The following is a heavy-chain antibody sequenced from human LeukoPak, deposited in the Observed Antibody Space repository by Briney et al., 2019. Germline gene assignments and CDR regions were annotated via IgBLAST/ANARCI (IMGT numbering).Heavy chain of an antibody. CDR3: ARTDYFDSSGYKYYFDY. CDR1: GYSISSGYY. CDR2: IYHSGST. Sequence: SETLSLTCTVSGYSISSGYYWGWIRHPPGKGLELIGSIYHSGSTYYNPSLKSRVTISVDTSKNQFSLKLSSVTAADTAVYYCARTDYFDSSGYKYYFDYWGQGTLVTVSS. V-gene: IGHV4-38-2*02. D-gene: IGHD3-22*01. J-gene: IGHJ4*02.